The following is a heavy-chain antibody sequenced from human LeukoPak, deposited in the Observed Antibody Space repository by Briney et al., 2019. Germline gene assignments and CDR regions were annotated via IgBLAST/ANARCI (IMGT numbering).Heavy chain of an antibody. V-gene: IGHV3-30*18. D-gene: IGHD2-15*01. CDR1: GLTFSSYG. CDR2: ISYDGSNK. Sequence: PGGSLRLSCAASGLTFSSYGMHWVRQAPGKGLEWVAVISYDGSNKYYADSVKGRFTISRDNSKNTLYLQMNSLRAEDTAVYYCAKEAAYCSGGSCSVTFLDYWGQGTLVTVSS. CDR3: AKEAAYCSGGSCSVTFLDY. J-gene: IGHJ4*02.